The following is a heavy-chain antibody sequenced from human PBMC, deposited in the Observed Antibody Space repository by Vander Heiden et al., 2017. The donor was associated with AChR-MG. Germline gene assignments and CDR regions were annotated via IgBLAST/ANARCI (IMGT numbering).Heavy chain of an antibody. V-gene: IGHV3-30*18. J-gene: IGHJ4*02. CDR1: GFTFSSYG. D-gene: IGHD3-3*01. CDR2: ISYDGSNK. CDR3: AKENVLRFLEWLPHFDY. Sequence: QVQLVESGGGVVQPGRSLRLSCAASGFTFSSYGMHWVRQAPGKGLEWVAVISYDGSNKYYADSVKGRFTISRDNSKNPLYLQMNSLRAEDTAVYYCAKENVLRFLEWLPHFDYWGQGTLVTVSS.